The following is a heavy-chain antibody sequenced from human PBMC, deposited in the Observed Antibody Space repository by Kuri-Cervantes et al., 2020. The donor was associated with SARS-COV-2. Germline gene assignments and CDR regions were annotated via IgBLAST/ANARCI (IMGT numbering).Heavy chain of an antibody. CDR1: GFTFSDYY. CDR2: ISTGGSAI. Sequence: LSLTCAASGFTFSDYYMSWIRQAPGKGLEWISYISTGGSAIFYADSVKGRFTISRDNAKNSLYLQMNSLRAEDTALYYCAREEPKLDDAFDIWGQGTMVTVSS. J-gene: IGHJ3*02. V-gene: IGHV3-11*04. D-gene: IGHD1-1*01. CDR3: AREEPKLDDAFDI.